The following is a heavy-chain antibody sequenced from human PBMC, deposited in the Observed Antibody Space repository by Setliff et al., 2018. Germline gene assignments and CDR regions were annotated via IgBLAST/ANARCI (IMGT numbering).Heavy chain of an antibody. CDR2: ISSSSGLI. CDR3: ARSAVAVPGQFYFDN. Sequence: PGGSLSLSCAASGFTFSTYAMNWLRQAPGKGLEWVSYISSSSGLIYYADSVKGRFTISRDEAKNSLYLQMNSLRTEDTAVYYCARSAVAVPGQFYFDNWGQGTQVTVS. V-gene: IGHV3-48*01. CDR1: GFTFSTYA. D-gene: IGHD6-19*01. J-gene: IGHJ4*02.